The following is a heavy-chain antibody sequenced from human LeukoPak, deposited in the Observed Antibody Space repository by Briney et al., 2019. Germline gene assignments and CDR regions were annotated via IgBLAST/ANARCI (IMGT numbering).Heavy chain of an antibody. V-gene: IGHV3-30*04. CDR3: AKDLISVVIRRPFHYYYMDI. J-gene: IGHJ6*03. Sequence: PGGSLRLSCAASGFTFGSYAIHWVRQAPGKGLEGVAVISYDGSNKYYADSVKGRFTISRDNSKNTLYLEMNSLRTEDTAVYYCAKDLISVVIRRPFHYYYMDIWGKGTTVTVSS. CDR1: GFTFGSYA. D-gene: IGHD3-22*01. CDR2: ISYDGSNK.